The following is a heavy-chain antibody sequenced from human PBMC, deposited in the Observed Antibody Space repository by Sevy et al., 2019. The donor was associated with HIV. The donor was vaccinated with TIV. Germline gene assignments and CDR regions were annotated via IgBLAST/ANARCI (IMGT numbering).Heavy chain of an antibody. CDR1: GFTFGNYA. V-gene: IGHV3-23*01. J-gene: IGHJ4*02. Sequence: GGFLRLSCAASGFTFGNYAMTWVRQAAGKGLEWVSSISGTGGTTYYADSVKGRFTISRDNSKNTLYIQMNSLRAEDTIAYYCAKDRIEGARKLDYWGQGTLVTVSS. CDR2: ISGTGGTT. D-gene: IGHD1-26*01. CDR3: AKDRIEGARKLDY.